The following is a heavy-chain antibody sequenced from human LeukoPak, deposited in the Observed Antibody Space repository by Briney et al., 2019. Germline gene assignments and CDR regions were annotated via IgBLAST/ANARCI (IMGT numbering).Heavy chain of an antibody. Sequence: PSETLSLTYAVSGYSISSGYYWSWIRQPPGKGLEWIGYIYYSGSTNYNPSLKSRVTISVDTSKNQFSLKLSSVTAADTAVYYCARDTDYYDSSGYRPVDAFDIWGQGTMVTVSS. J-gene: IGHJ3*02. CDR3: ARDTDYYDSSGYRPVDAFDI. CDR1: GYSISSGYY. D-gene: IGHD3-22*01. CDR2: IYYSGST. V-gene: IGHV4-61*01.